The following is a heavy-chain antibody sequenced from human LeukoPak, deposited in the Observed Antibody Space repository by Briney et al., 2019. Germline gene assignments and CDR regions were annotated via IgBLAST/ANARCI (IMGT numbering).Heavy chain of an antibody. CDR1: GGSFSGYY. J-gene: IGHJ4*02. CDR3: ARVGYDYVWGSLNY. Sequence: PSETLSLTCAVYGGSFSGYYWSWIRQPPGKGLEWIGEINHSGSTNYNPSLKSRVTISVDTSKNQFSLKLSSVTAADTAVYYCARVGYDYVWGSLNYWGQGTLVTVSS. CDR2: INHSGST. D-gene: IGHD3-16*01. V-gene: IGHV4-34*01.